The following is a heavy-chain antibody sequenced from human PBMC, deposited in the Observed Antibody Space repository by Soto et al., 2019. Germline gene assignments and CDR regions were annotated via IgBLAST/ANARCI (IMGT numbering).Heavy chain of an antibody. Sequence: SETLSLTCTVSGGSISSSSYYWGWIRQPPGKGLEWIGSIYYSGSTYYNPSLKSRVTISVDTSKNQFSLKLSSVTAADTAVYYCARPRPNFDIVVVPAAMRAQYDAFDIWGQGTMVTVSS. CDR3: ARPRPNFDIVVVPAAMRAQYDAFDI. D-gene: IGHD2-2*01. CDR2: IYYSGST. J-gene: IGHJ3*02. V-gene: IGHV4-39*01. CDR1: GGSISSSSYY.